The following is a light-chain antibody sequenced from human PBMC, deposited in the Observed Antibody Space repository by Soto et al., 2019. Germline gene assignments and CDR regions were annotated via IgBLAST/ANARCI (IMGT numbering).Light chain of an antibody. CDR3: CSYAGYSTYV. J-gene: IGLJ1*01. CDR2: DVT. Sequence: QSVLTQPASVSGSPGQSITISCTGTSSDVGSYNLVSWYQQHPGKAPKLIIYDVTKRPSGLSNRFSGSKSGNTASLTISGLQAEDEGDYYCCSYAGYSTYVFGTGTKVTVL. V-gene: IGLV2-23*02. CDR1: SSDVGSYNL.